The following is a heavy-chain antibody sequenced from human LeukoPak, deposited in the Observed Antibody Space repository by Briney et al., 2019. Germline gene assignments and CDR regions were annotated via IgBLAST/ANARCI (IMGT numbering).Heavy chain of an antibody. CDR1: GGSISSSSYY. CDR2: IYYSGST. V-gene: IGHV4-39*01. CDR3: ARRRPHYWYFDL. J-gene: IGHJ2*01. Sequence: SETLSLTCSVSGGSISSSSYYWGWIRQPPGKGLEWIGSIYYSGSTYYNPSLKSRVTISVDTSKNQFSLKLSSMTAADTAVYYCARRRPHYWYFDLWGRGTLVTVSS.